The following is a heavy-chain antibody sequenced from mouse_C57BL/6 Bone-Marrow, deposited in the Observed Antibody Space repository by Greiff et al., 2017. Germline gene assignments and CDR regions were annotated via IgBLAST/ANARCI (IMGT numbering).Heavy chain of an antibody. J-gene: IGHJ2*01. CDR2: IDPENGDT. CDR1: GFNIKDDY. Sequence: FQLQQSGAELVRPGASVKLSCTASGFNIKDDYMHWVKQRPEQGLEWIGWIDPENGDTEYASKFQGKATITADTSSNTAYLQLSSLTSEDTAVYYCTTSPLLLRADDWGQGTTLTVSS. D-gene: IGHD1-1*01. CDR3: TTSPLLLRADD. V-gene: IGHV14-4*01.